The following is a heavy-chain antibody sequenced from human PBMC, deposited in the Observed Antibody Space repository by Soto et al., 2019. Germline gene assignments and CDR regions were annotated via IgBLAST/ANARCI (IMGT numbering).Heavy chain of an antibody. CDR3: VRAGATVVRGMNYYGLDV. J-gene: IGHJ6*02. CDR2: IRNPDNSYTT. D-gene: IGHD3-10*01. Sequence: PGGSLRLSCAASGFTFSAHHMDWVRQAPGKGLEWVGRIRNPDNSYTTEYAPSVKGRFIISRDDSKSELYWQINGLESEDAAVYYCVRAGATVVRGMNYYGLDVWRQGTTVTVSS. V-gene: IGHV3-72*01. CDR1: GFTFSAHH.